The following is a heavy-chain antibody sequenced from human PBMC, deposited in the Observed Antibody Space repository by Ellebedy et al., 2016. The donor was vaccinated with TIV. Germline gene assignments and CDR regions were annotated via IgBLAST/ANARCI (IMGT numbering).Heavy chain of an antibody. Sequence: GESLKISCAASGFTFSDSWMSWVRQAPGKGLEWVANIKKDGSEKYYVDSVKGRFTISRDNAKNSLYLQMNSLRAEDTAVYYCARGTWTRGSWGQGTLVTVSS. CDR3: ARGTWTRGS. D-gene: IGHD3/OR15-3a*01. CDR2: IKKDGSEK. V-gene: IGHV3-7*03. J-gene: IGHJ5*02. CDR1: GFTFSDSW.